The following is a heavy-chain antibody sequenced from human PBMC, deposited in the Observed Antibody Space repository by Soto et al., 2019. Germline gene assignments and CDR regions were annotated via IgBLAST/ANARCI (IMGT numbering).Heavy chain of an antibody. CDR1: GFTFSSYG. V-gene: IGHV3-30*18. CDR3: AKVLYYEFWSGYPDY. Sequence: QVQLVESGGGVVQPGRSLRLSCAASGFTFSSYGMHWVRQAPGKGLEWVAVISYDGSNQYYADSVKGRFTISRDNSKNTLYLQMNSLRAEHTAVYYCAKVLYYEFWSGYPDYWGQGTLVTVSS. D-gene: IGHD3-3*01. J-gene: IGHJ4*02. CDR2: ISYDGSNQ.